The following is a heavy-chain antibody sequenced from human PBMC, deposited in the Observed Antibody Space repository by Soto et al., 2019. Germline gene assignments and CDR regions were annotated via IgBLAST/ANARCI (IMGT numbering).Heavy chain of an antibody. CDR1: GYTFTSYS. CDR3: ARFIGGAYGMDV. CDR2: LNAGNGNT. D-gene: IGHD2-15*01. J-gene: IGHJ6*02. V-gene: IGHV1-3*01. Sequence: GASVKVSCKASGYTFTSYSMHWVRQAPGQRLEWMGWLNAGNGNTKYSQKFQGRVTITRDTSASTAYMELSSLRSEDTALYYCARFIGGAYGMDVWGQGTTVTVSS.